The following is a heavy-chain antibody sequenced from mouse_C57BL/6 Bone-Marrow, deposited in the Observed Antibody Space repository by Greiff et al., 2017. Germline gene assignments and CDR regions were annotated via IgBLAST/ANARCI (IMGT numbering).Heavy chain of an antibody. Sequence: QVQLQQSGPGLVQPSQSLSITCTVSGFSLTSYGVHWVRQSPGKGLEWLGVIWRGGSTDYNAAFMSRLSITKDNSKSQVFFKMNSLQADATAIYYCAKAYYSIYYYAMDYWGQGTSVTVSS. D-gene: IGHD2-5*01. CDR2: IWRGGST. V-gene: IGHV2-5*01. CDR3: AKAYYSIYYYAMDY. CDR1: GFSLTSYG. J-gene: IGHJ4*01.